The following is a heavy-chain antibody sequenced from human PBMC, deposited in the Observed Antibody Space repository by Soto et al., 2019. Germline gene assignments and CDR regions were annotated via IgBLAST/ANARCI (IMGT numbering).Heavy chain of an antibody. CDR2: IWYDGSNK. Sequence: QVQLVESGGGVVQPGRSLRLSCAASGFTFSRYGMHWVRQAPGKGLEWVAVIWYDGSNKYYADSVKGRFTISRDNSKNTLYLHMNRLRAEDTAVYYCARDRPYDTVTTFPELSQPNYGMDVWGQGTTVTVSS. CDR1: GFTFSRYG. CDR3: ARDRPYDTVTTFPELSQPNYGMDV. J-gene: IGHJ6*02. V-gene: IGHV3-33*01. D-gene: IGHD4-17*01.